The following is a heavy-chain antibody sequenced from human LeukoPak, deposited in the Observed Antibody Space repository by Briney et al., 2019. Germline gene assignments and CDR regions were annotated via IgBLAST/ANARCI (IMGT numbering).Heavy chain of an antibody. CDR2: IRYDGSNK. J-gene: IGHJ5*02. V-gene: IGHV3-30*02. Sequence: GGTLRLSCAASGFTFSSYGMHWVRQAPAKGQEWVTFIRYDGSNKYYADSVKGRFTISRDNSKNTLYLQMNSLRAEDTAVYYCAKDLSPHIVVVTALNWFDPWGQGTLVTVSS. CDR3: AKDLSPHIVVVTALNWFDP. CDR1: GFTFSSYG. D-gene: IGHD2-21*02.